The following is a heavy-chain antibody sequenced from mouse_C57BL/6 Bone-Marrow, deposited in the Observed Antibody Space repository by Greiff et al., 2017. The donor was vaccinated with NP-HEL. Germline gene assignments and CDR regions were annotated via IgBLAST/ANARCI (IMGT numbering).Heavy chain of an antibody. CDR3: ASPYGSPFAY. CDR1: GYTFTSYG. J-gene: IGHJ3*01. V-gene: IGHV1-81*01. D-gene: IGHD1-1*01. CDR2: IYPRSGNT. Sequence: QVQLKESGAELARPGASVKLSCKASGYTFTSYGISWVKQRTGQGLEWIGEIYPRSGNTYYNEKFKGKATLTADKSSSTAYMELRSLTSEDSAVYFCASPYGSPFAYWGQGTLVTVSA.